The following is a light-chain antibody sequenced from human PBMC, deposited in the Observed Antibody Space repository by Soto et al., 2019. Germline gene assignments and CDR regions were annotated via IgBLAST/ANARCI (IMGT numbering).Light chain of an antibody. J-gene: IGKJ3*01. V-gene: IGKV3-15*01. Sequence: EIVMTQSAATLSVSPGERATLSCRASQSVSSSLAWYQQKPGQAPRLLIFGASTRAAGIPARFSGSGSGTEFTLTISSLQSEDFAVYYCQQYYSTPFTFGPGTKVDIK. CDR1: QSVSSS. CDR2: GAS. CDR3: QQYYSTPFT.